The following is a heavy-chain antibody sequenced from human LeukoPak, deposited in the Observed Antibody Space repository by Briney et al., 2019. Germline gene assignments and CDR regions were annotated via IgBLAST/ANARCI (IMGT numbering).Heavy chain of an antibody. V-gene: IGHV1-18*01. D-gene: IGHD4-17*01. CDR1: GYSFTGYG. CDR3: ARGIGSYGDSGLPFAY. Sequence: ASVKVSCNASGYSFTGYGIGWVRQAPGQGPEWKGWISAYNGNTKYAQKFQGRVTMTTDTSTSTAYMELRSLRSDDTAVYYCARGIGSYGDSGLPFAYWGQGTLVTVSS. CDR2: ISAYNGNT. J-gene: IGHJ4*02.